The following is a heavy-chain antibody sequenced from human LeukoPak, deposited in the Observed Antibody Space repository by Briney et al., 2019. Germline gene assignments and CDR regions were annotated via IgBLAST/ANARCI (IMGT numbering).Heavy chain of an antibody. Sequence: LSLTCTVSGGSISSSSYYWGWIRQAPGKGLEWVSYISSSGSTIYYADSVKGRFTISRDNAKNSLYLQMNSLRAEDTAVYYCARAGRGYFDYWGQGTLVTVSS. CDR3: ARAGRGYFDY. CDR2: ISSSGSTI. D-gene: IGHD3-10*01. V-gene: IGHV3-11*04. J-gene: IGHJ4*02. CDR1: GGSISSSSYY.